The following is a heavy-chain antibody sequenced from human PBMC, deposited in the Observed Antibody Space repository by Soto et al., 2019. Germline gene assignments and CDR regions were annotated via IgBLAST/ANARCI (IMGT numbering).Heavy chain of an antibody. CDR2: IYRGGAI. J-gene: IGHJ4*02. V-gene: IGHV3-66*01. Sequence: EVQVVESGGGLVQPGGSLRLSCAASGFYVSNYYMSWFRQAPGKGLEWVSVIYRGGAIDSADSVRGRFTTSRDLSRNSMDLQIKSLTVDDTAVYYCARDRRDGDTLWGQGVVVTVSS. CDR3: ARDRRDGDTL. D-gene: IGHD5-18*01. CDR1: GFYVSNYY.